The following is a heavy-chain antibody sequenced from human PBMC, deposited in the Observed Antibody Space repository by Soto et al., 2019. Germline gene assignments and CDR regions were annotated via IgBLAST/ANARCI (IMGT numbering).Heavy chain of an antibody. CDR3: ARDQGGDGGNQGGDDAFDI. CDR2: ISAYNGNT. Sequence: ASVKVSCKASGYTFTSYGISWVRQAPGQGLEWMGWISAYNGNTNYAQKLQGRVTMTTDTSTSTAYMELRSLRSDDTAVYYCARDQGGDGGNQGGDDAFDIWGQGTMVTVS. J-gene: IGHJ3*02. V-gene: IGHV1-18*01. CDR1: GYTFTSYG. D-gene: IGHD2-15*01.